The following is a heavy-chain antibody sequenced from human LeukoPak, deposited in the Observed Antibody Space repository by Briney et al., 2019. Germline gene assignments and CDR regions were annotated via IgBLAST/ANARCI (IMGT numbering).Heavy chain of an antibody. Sequence: GGSLRLSCVASGFTFSISSMSWVRQAPGKGLEWVSYISSSSSSIYYADSVRGRFTISRDTAKNSLYLQINSMRAEATAYYCGANIAVAGTPSLYCWGQGTLVAVSS. CDR3: ANIAVAGTPSLYC. V-gene: IGHV3-21*05. CDR1: GFTFSISS. J-gene: IGHJ4*02. D-gene: IGHD6-19*01. CDR2: ISSSSSSI.